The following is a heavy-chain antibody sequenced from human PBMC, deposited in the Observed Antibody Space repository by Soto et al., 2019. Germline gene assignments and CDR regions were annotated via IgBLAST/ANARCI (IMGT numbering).Heavy chain of an antibody. CDR3: ARWVRYFDWLLAFFDY. CDR1: GFTFSSYW. J-gene: IGHJ4*02. Sequence: GGSLRLSWAASGFTFSSYWMHWVRQAPGKGLVWVSRINSDGSSTSYADSVKGRFTISRDNAKNTLYLQMNSLRAEDTAVYYCARWVRYFDWLLAFFDYWGQGTLVTVSS. CDR2: INSDGSST. D-gene: IGHD3-9*01. V-gene: IGHV3-74*01.